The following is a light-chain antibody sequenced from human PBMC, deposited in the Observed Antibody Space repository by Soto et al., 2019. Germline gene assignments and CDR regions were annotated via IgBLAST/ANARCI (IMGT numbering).Light chain of an antibody. CDR3: QQYKSLT. CDR2: GVS. Sequence: EIVLTQLTSTLSLSPGARPTLSCRASQSVSSSYLAWYQHKPGQATRLLIHGVSSRVTGIPERFSGSCCSTDFPLTITRLAPEFVAVYCRQQYKSLTFGGGTKVDI. J-gene: IGKJ4*01. V-gene: IGKV3-20*01. CDR1: QSVSSSY.